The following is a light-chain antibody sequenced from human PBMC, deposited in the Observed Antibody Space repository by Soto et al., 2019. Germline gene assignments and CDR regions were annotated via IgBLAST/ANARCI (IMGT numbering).Light chain of an antibody. CDR1: QSVGSD. V-gene: IGKV3D-15*01. Sequence: IVSTQFPYHLCLSPGERATLSCSPSQSVGSDLAWYQQKPGQAPRLVIYDIFTRATGVPTRISGSGSETEFTLTISSLQSEDFAVYYCQQYKSWPLTVGGGTKVDIK. J-gene: IGKJ4*01. CDR2: DIF. CDR3: QQYKSWPLT.